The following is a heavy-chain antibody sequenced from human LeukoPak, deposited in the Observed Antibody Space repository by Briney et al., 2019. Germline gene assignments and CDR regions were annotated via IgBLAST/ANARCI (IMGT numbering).Heavy chain of an antibody. D-gene: IGHD2-15*01. Sequence: GSLRLSCAASEFTFSSYWMSWVRQAPGKGLEWVASIKQDGSEKYYVDSVRGRFTISRDNANNSLYLQMNYLRAEDTAMYYCARDGGYCSGGTCYSTHWGQGSLVTVSS. CDR2: IKQDGSEK. V-gene: IGHV3-7*03. CDR1: EFTFSSYW. J-gene: IGHJ4*02. CDR3: ARDGGYCSGGTCYSTH.